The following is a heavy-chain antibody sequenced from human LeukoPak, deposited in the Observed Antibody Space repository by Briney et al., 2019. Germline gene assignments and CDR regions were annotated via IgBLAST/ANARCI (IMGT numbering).Heavy chain of an antibody. V-gene: IGHV4-39*07. CDR2: IYYSGST. CDR1: GGSIRSTSYY. Sequence: SETLSLTCTVSGGSIRSTSYYWGWIRQPPGKGLEWIGNIYYSGSTYYNPSLTSRVTISVDASKNQFSLKLSSVTAADTAVYYCARENWNYVPYHFFMDVWGKGTTVTVSS. CDR3: ARENWNYVPYHFFMDV. D-gene: IGHD1-7*01. J-gene: IGHJ6*03.